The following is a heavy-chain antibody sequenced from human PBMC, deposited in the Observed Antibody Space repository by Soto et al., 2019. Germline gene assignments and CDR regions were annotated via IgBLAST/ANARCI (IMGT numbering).Heavy chain of an antibody. V-gene: IGHV3-23*04. J-gene: IGHJ4*02. CDR3: AKRPRALLTFDY. CDR2: ISDSGGTS. Sequence: EVQLVDSGGGLVQPGGSLRLSCAASGFIFSNYVMSWVRQAPGKGLEWVSSISDSGGTSYYADSVKGRFTISRDNSKNALYLQMKSLRAEDTAISYCAKRPRALLTFDYWGQGTLVTVSS. D-gene: IGHD1-26*01. CDR1: GFIFSNYV.